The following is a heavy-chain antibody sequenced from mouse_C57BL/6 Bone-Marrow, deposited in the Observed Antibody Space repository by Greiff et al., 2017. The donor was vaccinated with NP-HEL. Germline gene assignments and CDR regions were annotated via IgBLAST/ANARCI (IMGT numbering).Heavy chain of an antibody. CDR2: IDPSDSET. Sequence: VQLQQPGAELVRPGSSVKLSCKASGYTFTSYWMHWVKQRPIQGLEWIGNIDPSDSETHYNQKFKDKATLTVDKSSSTAYMQLSSLTSEDSAVYYCARSHPFTPVVAPFAYWGQGTLVTVSA. CDR3: ARSHPFTPVVAPFAY. CDR1: GYTFTSYW. D-gene: IGHD1-1*01. J-gene: IGHJ3*01. V-gene: IGHV1-52*01.